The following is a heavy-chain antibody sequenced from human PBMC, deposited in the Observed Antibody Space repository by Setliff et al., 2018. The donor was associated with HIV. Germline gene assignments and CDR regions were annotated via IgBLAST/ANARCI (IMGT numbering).Heavy chain of an antibody. J-gene: IGHJ4*02. Sequence: GGSLRLSCAASGFTFSDYYMSWIRQAPGKGLKWVSYISGSSSYTNYADSVKGRFTISRDNDKNSVHLQMTSLRAEDTAVYYCASVLRYYGSGSYPFGYWGQGTLVTVSS. D-gene: IGHD3-10*01. CDR1: GFTFSDYY. V-gene: IGHV3-11*06. CDR3: ASVLRYYGSGSYPFGY. CDR2: ISGSSSYT.